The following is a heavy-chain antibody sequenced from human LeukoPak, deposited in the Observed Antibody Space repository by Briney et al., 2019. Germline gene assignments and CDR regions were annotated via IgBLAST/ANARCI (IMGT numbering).Heavy chain of an antibody. Sequence: GGSLRLSCAASGFTFSSHAMGWVRQAPGKGLEWVSSIKGGGGDPFYADSVNGRFTISRDNSKNTLSLQLDSLRAEDTAVYYCARGGHDFNPFYWWGQGTLVTVSS. D-gene: IGHD2-21*02. V-gene: IGHV3-23*01. CDR1: GFTFSSHA. J-gene: IGHJ4*02. CDR2: IKGGGGDP. CDR3: ARGGHDFNPFYW.